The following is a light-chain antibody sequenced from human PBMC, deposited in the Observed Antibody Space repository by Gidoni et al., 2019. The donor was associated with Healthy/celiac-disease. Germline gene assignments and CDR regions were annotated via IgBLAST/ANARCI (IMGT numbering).Light chain of an antibody. J-gene: IGKJ1*01. V-gene: IGKV3-15*01. CDR1: QSVSSN. Sequence: EIVMTQSPATLSVSPGERATLSCRASQSVSSNLAWYQQNPGQAPSPLIYCASTRATGSPARFSGSGSGTEFTLTISSLQSEDFAVYYCQQYNNWPPWTFGQGTKVEIK. CDR3: QQYNNWPPWT. CDR2: CAS.